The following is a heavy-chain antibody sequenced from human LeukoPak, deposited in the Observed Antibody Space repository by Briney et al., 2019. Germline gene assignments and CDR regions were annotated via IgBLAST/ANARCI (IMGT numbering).Heavy chain of an antibody. CDR3: ARSRAVLSVSGIADLHYFDY. CDR2: IIPIFGTA. CDR1: GGTFSSYA. J-gene: IGHJ4*02. V-gene: IGHV1-69*05. D-gene: IGHD6-13*01. Sequence: ASVKVSCKASGGTFSSYAISWVRQAPGQGLEWMGGIIPIFGTANYAQKLQGRVTITTDESTSTAYMELSSLRSEDTAVYYCARSRAVLSVSGIADLHYFDYWGQGTLVTVSS.